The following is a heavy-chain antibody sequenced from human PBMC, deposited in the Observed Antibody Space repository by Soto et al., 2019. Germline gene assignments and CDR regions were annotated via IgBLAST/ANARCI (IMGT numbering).Heavy chain of an antibody. Sequence: EVQLVESGGGLVKPGGSLRLSCAVSGFTFISHTLTCVRQAPGKGLEWVSSISGSGDPYYADSVKGRFTISRDNAQNSLYLQMSSRKAEDTAVYSWSREVHSVFRREYDYWGQGNLVTVSS. J-gene: IGHJ4*02. CDR2: ISGSGDP. CDR3: SREVHSVFRREYDY. CDR1: GFTFISHT. V-gene: IGHV3-21*04.